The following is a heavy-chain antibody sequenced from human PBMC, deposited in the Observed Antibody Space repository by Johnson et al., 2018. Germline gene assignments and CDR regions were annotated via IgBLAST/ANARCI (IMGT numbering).Heavy chain of an antibody. V-gene: IGHV4-59*02. Sequence: QVQLQESGPGLVKPSETLSLTCTVSGGAVSSYYWSWIRQSPGTGLEWIGYIYYNGDANYNPSLESRSTISVDTSKNQFSLNLSYVTAAEPAVYYWARDFGRGWGQGTLVTVSS. CDR3: ARDFGRG. CDR1: GGAVSSYY. CDR2: IYYNGDA. J-gene: IGHJ4*02. D-gene: IGHD3-16*01.